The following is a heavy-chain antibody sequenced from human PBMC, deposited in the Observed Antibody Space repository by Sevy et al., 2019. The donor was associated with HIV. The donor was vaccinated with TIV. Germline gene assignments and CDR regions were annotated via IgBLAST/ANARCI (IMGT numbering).Heavy chain of an antibody. J-gene: IGHJ4*02. V-gene: IGHV3-30*18. CDR2: FSFDGSNT. Sequence: GGSLRLSCAGSGFTFRSYGIHWVRQSPGKGLEWVAFFSFDGSNTYSADSVKGRFTVSRDNSNNAVYLQMNNLRTEDTVMYYCTKEILGDNSPLFFFDYWVQGTQVTLSS. CDR3: TKEILGDNSPLFFFDY. D-gene: IGHD4-4*01. CDR1: GFTFRSYG.